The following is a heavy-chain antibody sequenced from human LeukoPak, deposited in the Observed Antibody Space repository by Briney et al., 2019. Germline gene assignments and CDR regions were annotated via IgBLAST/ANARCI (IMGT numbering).Heavy chain of an antibody. CDR2: INPSGGST. J-gene: IGHJ6*03. Sequence: ASVKVSCKASGYAFTSYYMHWVRQAPGQGLEWMGIINPSGGSTSYAQKFQGRVTMTRDTSTSTVYMELSSLRSEDTAVYYCATADYYYYYMDVWGKGTTVTVSS. CDR1: GYAFTSYY. CDR3: ATADYYYYYMDV. V-gene: IGHV1-46*01.